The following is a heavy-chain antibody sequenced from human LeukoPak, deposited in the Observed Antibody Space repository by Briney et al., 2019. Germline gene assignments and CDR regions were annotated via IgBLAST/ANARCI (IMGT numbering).Heavy chain of an antibody. CDR3: ARDLRGYSYGPDY. Sequence: GGSLRLSCAASGFTFSSYWMSWVRQAPGKGLEWVSSISSSSSYIYYADSVKGRFTISRDNAKNSLYLQMNSLRAEDTAVYYCARDLRGYSYGPDYWGQGTLVTVSS. CDR2: ISSSSSYI. CDR1: GFTFSSYW. D-gene: IGHD5-18*01. V-gene: IGHV3-21*01. J-gene: IGHJ4*02.